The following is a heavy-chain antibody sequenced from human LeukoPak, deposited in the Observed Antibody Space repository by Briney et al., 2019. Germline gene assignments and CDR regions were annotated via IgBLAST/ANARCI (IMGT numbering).Heavy chain of an antibody. Sequence: GGSLRLSCTAPGFTLGDYAMSWVPQAPGKGLEWVARIKPDGTEKSYVASVEGRFTISRDNAKNSLYLQMNSLRNEDTALYYCARDWSWDAHDYWGRGTLVTVAS. V-gene: IGHV3-7*01. J-gene: IGHJ4*02. CDR2: IKPDGTEK. D-gene: IGHD1-26*01. CDR1: GFTLGDYA. CDR3: ARDWSWDAHDY.